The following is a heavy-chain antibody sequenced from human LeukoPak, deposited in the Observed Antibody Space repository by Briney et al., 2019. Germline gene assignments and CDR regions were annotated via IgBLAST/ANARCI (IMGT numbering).Heavy chain of an antibody. CDR1: GGTFSSYA. J-gene: IGHJ5*02. V-gene: IGHV1-69*13. Sequence: SVKVSCKASGGTFSSYAISWVRQAPGQGLEWMGGIIPIFGTANYAQKFQGRVTITADESASTAYMELSSLRSEDTAVYYCARGVLWFGDLGNWFDPWGQGTLVTVSS. D-gene: IGHD3-10*01. CDR3: ARGVLWFGDLGNWFDP. CDR2: IIPIFGTA.